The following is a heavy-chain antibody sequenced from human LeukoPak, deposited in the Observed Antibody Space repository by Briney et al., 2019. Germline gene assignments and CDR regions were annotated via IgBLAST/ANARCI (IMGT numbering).Heavy chain of an antibody. V-gene: IGHV1-69*04. CDR1: GYAFTNYG. D-gene: IGHD6-19*01. Sequence: SVKVSCKASGYAFTNYGISWVRQAPGQGLEWMGRIIPILGIANYAQKFQGRVTITADKSTSTAYMELSSLRSEDTAVYYCASPVSKSSGWSYYFDYWGQGTLVTVSS. CDR2: IIPILGIA. CDR3: ASPVSKSSGWSYYFDY. J-gene: IGHJ4*02.